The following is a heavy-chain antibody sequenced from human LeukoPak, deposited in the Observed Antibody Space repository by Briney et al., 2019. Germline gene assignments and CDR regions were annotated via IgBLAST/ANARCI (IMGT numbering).Heavy chain of an antibody. V-gene: IGHV3-21*01. D-gene: IGHD3-10*01. J-gene: IGHJ4*02. CDR2: ISSSSSYI. Sequence: GGSLRLSCAASGFTFSSYSMNWVRQAPGKGLEWVSSISSSSSYIYYADSVKGRFTISRDNAKNSLYLQMNSLRAEDTAVYYCAKEGGSGSYYNAGPFDYWGQGTLVTVSS. CDR1: GFTFSSYS. CDR3: AKEGGSGSYYNAGPFDY.